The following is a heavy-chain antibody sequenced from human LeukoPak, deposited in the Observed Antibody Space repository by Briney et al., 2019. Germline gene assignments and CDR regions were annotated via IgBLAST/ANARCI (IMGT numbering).Heavy chain of an antibody. CDR3: AKARVTAVAGTDY. J-gene: IGHJ4*02. V-gene: IGHV3-21*01. CDR1: GFTFSSYS. CDR2: ISSASSYI. D-gene: IGHD6-19*01. Sequence: PGGSLRLSCAASGFTFSSYSINWVRQAPGKGLEWVSSISSASSYIYFADSVKGRFTISRDNAKNSLYMQMNSLRVEDTAVYYCAKARVTAVAGTDYWGQGTLVTVSS.